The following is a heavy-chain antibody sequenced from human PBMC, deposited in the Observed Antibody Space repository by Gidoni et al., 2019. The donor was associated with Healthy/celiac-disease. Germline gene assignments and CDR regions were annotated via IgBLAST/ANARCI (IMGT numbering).Heavy chain of an antibody. D-gene: IGHD4-4*01. Sequence: QVQLQESGQGLVKPSQTLSLTCTVSGGSISSGDYYWSWIRQPPGKGLEWIGYIYYSGSTYYNPSLKSRVTISVDTSKNQFSLKLSSVTAADTAVYYCARETSIVYSNYGGGWFDPWGQGTLVTVSS. CDR2: IYYSGST. J-gene: IGHJ5*02. CDR1: GGSISSGDYY. CDR3: ARETSIVYSNYGGGWFDP. V-gene: IGHV4-30-4*01.